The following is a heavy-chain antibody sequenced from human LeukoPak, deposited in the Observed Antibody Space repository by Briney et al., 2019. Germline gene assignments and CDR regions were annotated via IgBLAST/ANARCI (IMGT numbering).Heavy chain of an antibody. CDR1: GGTFSSYA. CDR3: ARESKGVGYSYGLDEYYYYYMDV. D-gene: IGHD5-18*01. J-gene: IGHJ6*03. Sequence: SVKVSCKASGGTFSSYAISWVRQAPGQGLEWMGGIIPIFGTANYAQKFQGRVTITTDESTSTAYMELSSLRSEDTAVYYCARESKGVGYSYGLDEYYYYYMDVWGKGTTVTVSS. CDR2: IIPIFGTA. V-gene: IGHV1-69*05.